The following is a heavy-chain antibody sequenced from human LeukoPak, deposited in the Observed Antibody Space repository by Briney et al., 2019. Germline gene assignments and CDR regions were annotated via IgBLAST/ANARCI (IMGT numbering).Heavy chain of an antibody. Sequence: SVTVSFKASGGTFSIYAISWVRQAPGQGLEWMGGIIPIFGTANYAQKFQGRVTITADESTSTAYMELSSLRSEDTAVYYCAAGYSSGWYMGTFDYWGQGTLVTVSS. D-gene: IGHD6-19*01. CDR2: IIPIFGTA. CDR1: GGTFSIYA. J-gene: IGHJ4*02. V-gene: IGHV1-69*01. CDR3: AAGYSSGWYMGTFDY.